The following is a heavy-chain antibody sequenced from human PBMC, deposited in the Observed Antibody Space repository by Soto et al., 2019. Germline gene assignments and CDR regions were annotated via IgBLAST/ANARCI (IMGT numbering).Heavy chain of an antibody. D-gene: IGHD3-22*01. V-gene: IGHV3-23*01. J-gene: IGHJ6*02. CDR1: GFTFSSYA. Sequence: GGSLRLSCAASGFTFSSYAMSWVRQAPGKGLEWVSAISGSGGSTYYADSVKGRFTISRDNSKNTLYLQMNSLGAEDTAVYYCAKDPRYYDSSGYYRPDGMDAWGQGTTVTVSS. CDR3: AKDPRYYDSSGYYRPDGMDA. CDR2: ISGSGGST.